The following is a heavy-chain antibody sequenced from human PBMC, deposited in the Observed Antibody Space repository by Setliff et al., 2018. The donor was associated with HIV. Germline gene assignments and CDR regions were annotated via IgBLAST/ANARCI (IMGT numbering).Heavy chain of an antibody. D-gene: IGHD3-16*01. Sequence: SETLSLTCAVYGGSFSGYYWSWIRQPPGKGLEWIGEINHDRTTNYNPPLKSRVTISVDTSKNQFSLTLNSVTAADTAVYYCAGGGAVSADFDSWGRGPWSPSPQ. CDR3: AGGGAVSADFDS. V-gene: IGHV4-34*01. CDR2: INHDRTT. J-gene: IGHJ5*01. CDR1: GGSFSGYY.